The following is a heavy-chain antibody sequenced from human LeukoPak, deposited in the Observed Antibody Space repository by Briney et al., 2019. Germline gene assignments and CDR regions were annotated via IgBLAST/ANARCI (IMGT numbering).Heavy chain of an antibody. CDR1: GFTFSSYG. D-gene: IGHD6-13*01. V-gene: IGHV3-23*01. CDR2: ISGSGGST. J-gene: IGHJ4*02. Sequence: GGSLRLSCAASGFTFSSYGMSWVRQAPGKGLEWVSAISGSGGSTYYADSVKGRFTISRDNAKNSLYLQMNSLRAEDTAVYYCARSTQQLVLLFWGQGTLVTVSS. CDR3: ARSTQQLVLLF.